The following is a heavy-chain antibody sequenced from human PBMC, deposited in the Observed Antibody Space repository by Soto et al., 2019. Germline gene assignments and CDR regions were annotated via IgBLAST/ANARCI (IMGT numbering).Heavy chain of an antibody. CDR2: MNPNSGNT. CDR1: GYTFTSYD. D-gene: IGHD3-10*01. J-gene: IGHJ6*02. V-gene: IGHV1-8*01. CDR3: ARGLSVSGSSPYYYYGLAV. Sequence: ASVKVSCKASGYTFTSYDINWVRQATGQGLEWMGWMNPNSGNTGYAQKFQGRVTMTRNTSISTAYMELSSLRSEDTAVYYCARGLSVSGSSPYYYYGLAVWAQGTTVTVSS.